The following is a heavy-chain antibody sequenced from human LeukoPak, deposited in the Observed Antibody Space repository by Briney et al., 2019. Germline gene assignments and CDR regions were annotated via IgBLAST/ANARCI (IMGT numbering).Heavy chain of an antibody. J-gene: IGHJ3*02. CDR3: ARVDRPSMVRGVIIDAFGI. D-gene: IGHD3-10*01. CDR1: GGTFSSYA. Sequence: EASVKVSCKASGGTFSSYAISWARQAPGQGLEWMGGIIPIFGTANYAQKFQGRVTITADESTSTAYMELSSLRSEDTAVYYCARVDRPSMVRGVIIDAFGIWGQGTMVTVSS. V-gene: IGHV1-69*13. CDR2: IIPIFGTA.